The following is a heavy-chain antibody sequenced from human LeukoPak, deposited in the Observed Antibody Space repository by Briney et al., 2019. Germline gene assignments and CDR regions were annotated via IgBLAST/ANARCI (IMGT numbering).Heavy chain of an antibody. CDR2: IYYSGST. Sequence: SETLSRTCTVSGGSISSGDYYWSWSRQPPGKGLEWIGYIYYSGSTYYNPSLKRRVTISVDTSKNQFSLKLSSVTAADTAVYYCASGGSLWSWFDPWGQGTLVTVSS. CDR3: ASGGSLWSWFDP. D-gene: IGHD3-10*01. J-gene: IGHJ5*02. CDR1: GGSISSGDYY. V-gene: IGHV4-30-4*01.